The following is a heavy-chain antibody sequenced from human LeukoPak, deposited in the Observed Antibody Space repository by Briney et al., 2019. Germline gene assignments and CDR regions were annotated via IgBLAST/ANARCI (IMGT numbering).Heavy chain of an antibody. V-gene: IGHV4-4*07. CDR1: GGSISSYY. D-gene: IGHD6-13*01. CDR2: IYTSGST. CDR3: ARDWVIAAAGNYYYYYMDV. Sequence: SETLSLTCTVSGGSISSYYWSWIRQPAGKGLEWIGRIYTSGSTNYNPSLKSRVTMSVDTSKNQLSLKLSSVTAADTAVYYCARDWVIAAAGNYYYYYMDVWGKGTTVTVSS. J-gene: IGHJ6*03.